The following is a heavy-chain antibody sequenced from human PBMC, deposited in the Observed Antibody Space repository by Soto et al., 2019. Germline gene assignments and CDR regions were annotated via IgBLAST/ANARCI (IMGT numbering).Heavy chain of an antibody. J-gene: IGHJ4*02. CDR3: ARLQAAAGDNDLTFDY. D-gene: IGHD6-13*01. CDR2: IYPGDSDT. CDR1: GYSFTSYW. V-gene: IGHV5-51*01. Sequence: WESLKISCKGSGYSFTSYWIGWVRQIPGKGLEWVGIIYPGDSDTRYSPSFQGHVTISADKSISTAYLQWSSLKASDTAMYYCARLQAAAGDNDLTFDYWGQGTLVTVSS.